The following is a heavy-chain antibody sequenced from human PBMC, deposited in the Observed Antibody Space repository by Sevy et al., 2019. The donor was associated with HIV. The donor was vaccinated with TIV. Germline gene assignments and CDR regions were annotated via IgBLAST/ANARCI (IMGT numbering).Heavy chain of an antibody. CDR3: ARRYCSGSSCYSIDY. D-gene: IGHD2-15*01. J-gene: IGHJ4*02. V-gene: IGHV3-7*01. CDR1: GFIFNTYW. Sequence: GGSLRLSCAASGFIFNTYWMSWVRQAPGKGLEWVANINQDGSEKYYVDSGKGRFTISRDNAKNSLYLQMNSLRAEDTAVYYCARRYCSGSSCYSIDYWGQGTLVTVSS. CDR2: INQDGSEK.